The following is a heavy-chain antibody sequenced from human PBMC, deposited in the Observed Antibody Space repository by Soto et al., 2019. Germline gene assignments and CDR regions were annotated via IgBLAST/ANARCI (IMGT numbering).Heavy chain of an antibody. CDR3: ARDPGSGSYYGWFDP. CDR1: GGSISRYY. J-gene: IGHJ5*02. Sequence: SETLSLTCAVSGGSISRYYWNWIRQPPGKGLEWIGYIYYSGSTNYNPSLKSRVTISVDTSKNQFSLKLSSVTAADTAVYYCARDPGSGSYYGWFDPWGQGTLVTVSS. D-gene: IGHD3-10*01. V-gene: IGHV4-59*01. CDR2: IYYSGST.